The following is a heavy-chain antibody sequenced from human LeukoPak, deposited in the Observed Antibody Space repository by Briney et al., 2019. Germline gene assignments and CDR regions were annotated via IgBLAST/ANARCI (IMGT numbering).Heavy chain of an antibody. D-gene: IGHD5-24*01. CDR1: GFTFSSYA. CDR2: ISYDGSNK. J-gene: IGHJ6*02. V-gene: IGHV3-30-3*01. Sequence: GSLRLSCAASGFTFSSYAMHWVRQAPGKGLEWVAVISYDGSNKYYADSVKGRFTISRDNSRNTLYLQMNSLRAEDTAVYYCARERDGYNFYYYYGMDVWGQGTTVTVSS. CDR3: ARERDGYNFYYYYGMDV.